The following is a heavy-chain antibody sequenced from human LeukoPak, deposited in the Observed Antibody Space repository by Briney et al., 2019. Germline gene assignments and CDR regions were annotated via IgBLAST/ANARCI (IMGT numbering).Heavy chain of an antibody. J-gene: IGHJ4*02. CDR3: ARGGRTKIIDY. CDR1: GLSFSGYY. V-gene: IGHV4-34*01. Sequence: SETLSLPCAVYGLSFSGYYWSWIRQPPGKGLEWIGEINHSGSTHYKPSLKSRVNISVDTSKNQFSLKLSSFTPANHAVYYRARGGRTKIIDYWGQGTLVSVSS. CDR2: INHSGST.